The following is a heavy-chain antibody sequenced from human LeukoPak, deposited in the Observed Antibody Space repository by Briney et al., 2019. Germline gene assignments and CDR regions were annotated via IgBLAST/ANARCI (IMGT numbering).Heavy chain of an antibody. Sequence: EASVKVSCKASGGTFSSYAISWVRQAPGQGLEWMGGIIPIFGTANYAQKFQGRVTITADESTSTAYMELSSLRSEDTAVYYCARGAVAGKLDYWGQGTLVTVSS. CDR3: ARGAVAGKLDY. J-gene: IGHJ4*02. V-gene: IGHV1-69*13. CDR1: GGTFSSYA. D-gene: IGHD6-19*01. CDR2: IIPIFGTA.